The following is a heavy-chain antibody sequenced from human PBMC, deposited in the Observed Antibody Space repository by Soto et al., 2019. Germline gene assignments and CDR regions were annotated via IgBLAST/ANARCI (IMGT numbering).Heavy chain of an antibody. CDR3: ARWVGASLDAFDI. Sequence: ASVKVSCKASGYTFTGYYMHWVRQAPGQGLEWMGWINPNSGGTNYAQKFQGWATMTRDTSISTAYMELSRLRSDDTAVYYCARWVGASLDAFDIWGQGTMVTVSS. V-gene: IGHV1-2*04. D-gene: IGHD1-26*01. CDR1: GYTFTGYY. CDR2: INPNSGGT. J-gene: IGHJ3*02.